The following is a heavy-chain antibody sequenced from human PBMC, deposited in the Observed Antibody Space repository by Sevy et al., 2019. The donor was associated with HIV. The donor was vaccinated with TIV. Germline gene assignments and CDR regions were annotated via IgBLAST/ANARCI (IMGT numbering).Heavy chain of an antibody. Sequence: GGSLRLSCTASGFTFRNYWMHWVRQAPGKGLVWVSRINSDGSGTSYADSVKGRFTISRDNAKNTLYLQMNSLRAEDTALYYCTRVRAAITTGWANWFDPWGQGTLVTVSS. V-gene: IGHV3-74*01. CDR2: INSDGSGT. D-gene: IGHD3-22*01. J-gene: IGHJ5*02. CDR1: GFTFRNYW. CDR3: TRVRAAITTGWANWFDP.